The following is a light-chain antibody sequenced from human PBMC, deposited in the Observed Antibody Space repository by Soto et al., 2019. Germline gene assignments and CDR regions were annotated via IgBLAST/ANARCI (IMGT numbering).Light chain of an antibody. Sequence: DIQMTQSPSTLSASVGDRVTITCRASQSIGSWLAWYQQKPGKAPKLLIYKASNLESGVPSRFSGSGSGTEFTLTISSLQPDDFASYYCQQYGSYSPWTFGQGTKVEIK. V-gene: IGKV1-5*03. CDR3: QQYGSYSPWT. CDR1: QSIGSW. CDR2: KAS. J-gene: IGKJ1*01.